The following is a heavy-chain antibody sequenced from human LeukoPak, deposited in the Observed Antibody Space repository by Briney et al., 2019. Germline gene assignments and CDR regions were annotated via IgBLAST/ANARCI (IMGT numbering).Heavy chain of an antibody. J-gene: IGHJ5*02. CDR3: ARDLEGYCSSTSCYGEWFDP. Sequence: SETLSLTCTVSGGSISSSSYYWGWIRQPPGKGLEWIGSIYYSGSTYYNPSLKSRVTISVDTSKNQFSLQLNSVTPEDTAVYYCARDLEGYCSSTSCYGEWFDPWGQGTLVTVSS. V-gene: IGHV4-39*02. CDR1: GGSISSSSYY. D-gene: IGHD2-2*01. CDR2: IYYSGST.